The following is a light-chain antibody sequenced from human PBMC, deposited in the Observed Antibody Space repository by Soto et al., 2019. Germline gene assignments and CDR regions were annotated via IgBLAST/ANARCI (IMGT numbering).Light chain of an antibody. CDR2: GAS. CDR1: QSVSSSY. J-gene: IGKJ1*01. CDR3: QQYISSPLT. V-gene: IGKV3-20*01. Sequence: EIVLTQSPGTLSLSPGERATLSCRASQSVSSSYLAWYQQKPGQAPRLLIYGASSRATGIPARFSGSGSGTDFTLTISRLEPEDFAVYYCQQYISSPLTFGQGTKVDIK.